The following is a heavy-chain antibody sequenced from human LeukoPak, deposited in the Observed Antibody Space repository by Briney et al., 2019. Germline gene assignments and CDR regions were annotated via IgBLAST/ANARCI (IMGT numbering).Heavy chain of an antibody. CDR2: IYYSGST. D-gene: IGHD3-22*01. CDR1: GGSISSYY. V-gene: IGHV4-59*08. CDR3: ARHGLGYYDSSEEASDAFDI. J-gene: IGHJ3*02. Sequence: PSETLSLTCTVSGGSISSYYWSWIRQPPGKGLEWIGYIYYSGSTNYNPSLKGRVTISVDTSKNQFSLKLSSVTAADTAVYYCARHGLGYYDSSEEASDAFDIWGQGTMVTVSS.